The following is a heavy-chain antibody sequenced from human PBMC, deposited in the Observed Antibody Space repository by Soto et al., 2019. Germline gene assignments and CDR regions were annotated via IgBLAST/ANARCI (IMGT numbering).Heavy chain of an antibody. J-gene: IGHJ5*02. CDR1: GFTFSSHS. V-gene: IGHV3-48*04. CDR3: ARDSPLQTLSWFDP. Sequence: GGSLRLSCAASGFTFSSHSMNWVRQAPGKGLEWVSYISSSGITIYYADSVKGRFTISRDNAKNSLYLQMNSLRAEDTAVYYCARDSPLQTLSWFDPWGQGTLVTVSS. CDR2: ISSSGITI.